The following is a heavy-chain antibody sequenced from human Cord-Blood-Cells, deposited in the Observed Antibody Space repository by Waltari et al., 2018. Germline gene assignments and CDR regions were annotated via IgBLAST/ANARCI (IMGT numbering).Heavy chain of an antibody. V-gene: IGHV4-30-2*01. J-gene: IGHJ4*02. D-gene: IGHD5-12*01. CDR1: GGSISSGGYS. CDR3: ARVGSGYDSSFFFDY. Sequence: QLQLQESGSGLVKPSQTLSLTCAVSGGSISSGGYSWSWIRQPPGKGLEWIGYIYHSGSPYYNPSLKGRVTISVDRSKNQFSLKLSSVTAADTAVYYCARVGSGYDSSFFFDYWGQGTLVTVSS. CDR2: IYHSGSP.